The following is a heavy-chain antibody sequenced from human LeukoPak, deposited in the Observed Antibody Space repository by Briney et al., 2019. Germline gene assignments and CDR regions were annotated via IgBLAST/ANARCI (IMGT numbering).Heavy chain of an antibody. CDR3: ARDLDGIAVAGKSSYYYYGMDV. J-gene: IGHJ6*02. Sequence: GGSLRLSCAASGFTFSSYAMSWVRQAPGKGLEWVSAISGSGGSTYYADSVKGRFTISRDNSKNTLYLQMNSLRAEDTAVYYCARDLDGIAVAGKSSYYYYGMDVWGQGTTVTVSS. CDR2: ISGSGGST. CDR1: GFTFSSYA. D-gene: IGHD6-19*01. V-gene: IGHV3-23*01.